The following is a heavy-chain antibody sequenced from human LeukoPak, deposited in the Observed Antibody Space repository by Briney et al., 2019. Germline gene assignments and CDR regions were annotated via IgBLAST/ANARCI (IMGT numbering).Heavy chain of an antibody. Sequence: SETLSLTCAVYGGSFSGYYWSWIRQPPGKGLEWIGEINQSGSTNYNPSLKSRVTISVDTSKNQFSLKLSSVTAADTAVYYCASVYRDNWNGLDIWGQGTMVTVSS. D-gene: IGHD1-20*01. CDR1: GGSFSGYY. V-gene: IGHV4-34*01. CDR3: ASVYRDNWNGLDI. CDR2: INQSGST. J-gene: IGHJ3*02.